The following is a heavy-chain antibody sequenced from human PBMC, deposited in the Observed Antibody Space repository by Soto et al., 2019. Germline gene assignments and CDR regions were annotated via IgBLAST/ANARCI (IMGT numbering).Heavy chain of an antibody. V-gene: IGHV3-21*01. CDR1: GFTFSSYS. CDR2: ISSSSSYI. CDR3: ARDWGGPTYYDSSGYYYY. Sequence: GGSLRLSCAASGFTFSSYSMNWVRQPPGKGLEWVSSISSSSSYIYYADPVKGRFTISRDNAKNSLYLQMNSLRAEDTAVYYCARDWGGPTYYDSSGYYYYWGQGTLVTVSS. D-gene: IGHD3-22*01. J-gene: IGHJ4*02.